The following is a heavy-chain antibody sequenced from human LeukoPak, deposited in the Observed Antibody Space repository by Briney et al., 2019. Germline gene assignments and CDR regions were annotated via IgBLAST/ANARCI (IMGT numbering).Heavy chain of an antibody. Sequence: GGSLRLSCAASGFTFDDYALHWVRQAPGKGLEWVSGISWNSGSIGYADSVKGRFTISRDNAKNSLYLQMNSLRAEDTALYYCAKDNSDYGDYSGAFDIWGQGTMVTVSS. J-gene: IGHJ3*02. CDR2: ISWNSGSI. CDR3: AKDNSDYGDYSGAFDI. CDR1: GFTFDDYA. D-gene: IGHD4-17*01. V-gene: IGHV3-9*01.